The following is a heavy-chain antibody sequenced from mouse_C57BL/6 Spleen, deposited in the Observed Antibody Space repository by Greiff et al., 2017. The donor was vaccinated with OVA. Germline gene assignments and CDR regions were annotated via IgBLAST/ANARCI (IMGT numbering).Heavy chain of an antibody. CDR3: ARDKGLPAWFAY. CDR2: ISDGGSYT. CDR1: GFTFSSYA. V-gene: IGHV5-4*01. Sequence: EVMLVESGGGLVKPGGSLKLSCAASGFTFSSYAMSWVRQTPEKRLEWVATISDGGSYTYYPDNVKGRFTISRDNAKNNLYLQMSHLKSEDTAMYYCARDKGLPAWFAYWGQGTLVTVSA. D-gene: IGHD2-4*01. J-gene: IGHJ3*01.